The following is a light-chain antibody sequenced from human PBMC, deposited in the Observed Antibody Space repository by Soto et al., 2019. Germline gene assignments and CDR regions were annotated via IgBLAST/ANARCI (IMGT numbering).Light chain of an antibody. V-gene: IGLV2-14*01. CDR2: EVS. CDR3: SSYTSSSIDDV. CDR1: SSDVGGYNY. J-gene: IGLJ1*01. Sequence: QSALTQPASVSGSPGQSITISCTGTSSDVGGYNYVSWYQQHPGKAPKLMIYEVSNRPTGVSNRFSGSKSGNTASLTISGLQGEDESDYYCSSYTSSSIDDVFGTGTKLTLL.